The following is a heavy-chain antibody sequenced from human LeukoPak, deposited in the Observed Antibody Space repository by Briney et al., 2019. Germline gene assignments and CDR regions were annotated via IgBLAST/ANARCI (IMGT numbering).Heavy chain of an antibody. CDR3: ARLVTPGVTRWFDP. CDR2: IYPGDSDD. CDR1: GYKFIDHW. D-gene: IGHD1-1*01. J-gene: IGHJ5*02. V-gene: IGHV5-51*01. Sequence: GESLLISCKTSGYKFIDHWIGWVRQMPGKGLEWMAIIYPGDSDDRYTPPFQGQVTISADKSITNAYLQWSSLKASDTATYYCARLVTPGVTRWFDPWGQGTPVTVSS.